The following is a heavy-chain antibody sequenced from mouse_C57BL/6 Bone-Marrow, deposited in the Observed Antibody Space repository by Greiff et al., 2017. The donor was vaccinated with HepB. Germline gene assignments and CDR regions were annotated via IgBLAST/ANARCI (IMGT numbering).Heavy chain of an antibody. CDR1: GYTFTDYY. Sequence: VQLVESGAELVRPGASAKLSCKASGYTFTDYYINWVKQRPGQGLEWIARIYPGSGNTYYNEKFKGKATLTAEKSSSTAYMQLSSLTSEDSAVYFCASGDYYGSSYDDYWGQGTTLTVSS. CDR3: ASGDYYGSSYDDY. CDR2: IYPGSGNT. V-gene: IGHV1-76*01. D-gene: IGHD1-1*01. J-gene: IGHJ2*01.